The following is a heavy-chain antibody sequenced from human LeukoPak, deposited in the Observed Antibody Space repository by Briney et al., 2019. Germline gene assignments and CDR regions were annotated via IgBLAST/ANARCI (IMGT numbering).Heavy chain of an antibody. J-gene: IGHJ6*03. V-gene: IGHV1-8*01. CDR1: GYPFSNYD. CDR2: MNPGSGDT. Sequence: ASVKVSCKASGYPFSNYDVNWVRQATGQGLEWTAWMNPGSGDTGYAQKFQGRLTMSSNISMNTASMELRSLTSEDTAAYFCARSRRGYYMDVWGTGTPVTVSS. CDR3: ARSRRGYYMDV.